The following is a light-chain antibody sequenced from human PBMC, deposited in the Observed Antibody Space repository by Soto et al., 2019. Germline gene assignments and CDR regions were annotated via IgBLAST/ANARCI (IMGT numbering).Light chain of an antibody. CDR2: KAS. J-gene: IGKJ1*01. V-gene: IGKV1-5*03. CDR3: QQYGSSPPVT. Sequence: GDRVTITCRASQSISNWLAWYQQKPGKVPKLLIYKASTLESGVPSRFSGSASGTEFTLTISSLQPDDFATYYCQQYGSSPPVTFGQGTKVDIK. CDR1: QSISNW.